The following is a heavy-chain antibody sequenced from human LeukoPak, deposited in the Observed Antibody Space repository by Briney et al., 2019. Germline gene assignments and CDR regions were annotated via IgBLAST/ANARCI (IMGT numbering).Heavy chain of an antibody. V-gene: IGHV3-23*01. CDR3: AREMLAAVAAQS. J-gene: IGHJ5*02. Sequence: GGSLRLSCAASGITFSSYAMSWVRQAPGKGLEWVSGVSGGGDTTYYSDSVKGRFTISRDNSKNTLYLQMNSLRAEDTAVYYCAREMLAAVAAQSWGQGTLVTVSS. D-gene: IGHD6-19*01. CDR1: GITFSSYA. CDR2: VSGGGDTT.